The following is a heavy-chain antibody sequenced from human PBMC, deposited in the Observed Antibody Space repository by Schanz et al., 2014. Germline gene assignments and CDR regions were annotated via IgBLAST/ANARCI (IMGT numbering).Heavy chain of an antibody. J-gene: IGHJ6*02. CDR2: IRYDGSNK. Sequence: QVQLVESGGGVVQPGGSLRLSCAASGFTFSSTGMHWVRQGPGKGLEWVAFIRYDGSNKYHADSVKGRFTTSRDNSKNTMYLQMNSLRAEDTAVYYCVKDLQRELLRDDHYYGMDVWGQGTTVTVSS. D-gene: IGHD1-26*01. CDR3: VKDLQRELLRDDHYYGMDV. CDR1: GFTFSSTG. V-gene: IGHV3-30*02.